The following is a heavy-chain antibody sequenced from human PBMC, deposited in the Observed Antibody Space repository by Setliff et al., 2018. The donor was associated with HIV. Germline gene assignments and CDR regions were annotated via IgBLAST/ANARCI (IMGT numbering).Heavy chain of an antibody. V-gene: IGHV4-59*08. CDR1: RGSISAYY. CDR3: AGSPVVRGIEYFQQ. Sequence: SETLSLTCTVSRGSISAYYWSWIRQPPGGTLEWIGYIYYAGATSYNPSLKSRVTISIDTSKNQFSLKLKSLTAADTALYYCAGSPVVRGIEYFQQWGQGTQVTVSS. J-gene: IGHJ1*01. CDR2: IYYAGAT. D-gene: IGHD2-21*01.